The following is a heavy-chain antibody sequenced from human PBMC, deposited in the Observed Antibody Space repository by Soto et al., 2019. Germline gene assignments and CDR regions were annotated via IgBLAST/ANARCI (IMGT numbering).Heavy chain of an antibody. CDR3: ARFYDYIWGSYRSRDY. Sequence: QITLKESGPTLVKPTQTLTLTYTFSGFSLSTSGVGVGWIRQPPGKALEWLALIYWDDDKRYSPSLKSRLTITKDTSKNQVVLTMTNMDPVDTATYYCARFYDYIWGSYRSRDYWGQGTLVTVSS. D-gene: IGHD3-16*02. J-gene: IGHJ4*02. CDR2: IYWDDDK. V-gene: IGHV2-5*02. CDR1: GFSLSTSGVG.